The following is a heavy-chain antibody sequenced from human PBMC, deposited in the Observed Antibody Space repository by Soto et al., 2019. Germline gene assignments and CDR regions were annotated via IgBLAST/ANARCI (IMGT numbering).Heavy chain of an antibody. V-gene: IGHV3-33*01. CDR2: IWYDGSNK. CDR1: GFTFSSYG. J-gene: IGHJ3*02. CDR3: ARDRTGTDAFDI. Sequence: GGSLRLSCAAPGFTFSSYGMHWVRQAPGKGLEWVAVIWYDGSNKYYADSVKGRFTISRDNSKNTLYLQMNSLRAEDTAVYYCARDRTGTDAFDIWGQGTMVTVSS. D-gene: IGHD1-1*01.